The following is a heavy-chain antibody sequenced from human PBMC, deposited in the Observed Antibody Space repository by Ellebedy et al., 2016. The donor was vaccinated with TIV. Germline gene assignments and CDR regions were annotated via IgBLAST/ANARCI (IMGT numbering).Heavy chain of an antibody. CDR3: ARDRTSFYDTLTGYSNTLDK. D-gene: IGHD3-9*01. V-gene: IGHV4-4*07. CDR2: VSTSGAT. CDR1: GDSFSSFY. Sequence: MPSETLSLTCTVSGDSFSSFYWSWIRQPAGKGLEWIVRVSTSGATKFNPSFKSRVSMSVYTSKNKFSLKLSSVTAADTAVYYSARDRTSFYDTLTGYSNTLDKWGQGTLVTVSS. J-gene: IGHJ4*02.